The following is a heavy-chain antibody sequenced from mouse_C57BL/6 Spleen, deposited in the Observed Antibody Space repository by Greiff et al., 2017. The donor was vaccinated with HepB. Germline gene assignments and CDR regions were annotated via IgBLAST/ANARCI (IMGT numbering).Heavy chain of an antibody. V-gene: IGHV1-26*01. CDR1: GYTFTDYY. Sequence: EVQLQQSGPELVKPGASVKISCKASGYTFTDYYMNWVKQSHGKSLEWIGDINPNNGGTSYNQKFKGKATLTVDKSSSTAYMELRSLTSEDSAVYYCARRGYGSSYEDYYFDYWGQGTTLTVSS. CDR2: INPNNGGT. D-gene: IGHD1-1*01. CDR3: ARRGYGSSYEDYYFDY. J-gene: IGHJ2*01.